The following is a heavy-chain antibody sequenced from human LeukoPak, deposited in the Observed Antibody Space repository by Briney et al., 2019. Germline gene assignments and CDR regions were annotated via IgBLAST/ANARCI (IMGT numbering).Heavy chain of an antibody. Sequence: GGSLRLSCAASGFTFSSYSMNWVRQAPGKGLEWVSSISSSSSYIYYADSVKGRFTISRDNAKNSLYLQMNSLRAEDTAVYYCARVRYDFWSGYGNWFDPWGQGTLVTVSS. D-gene: IGHD3-3*01. V-gene: IGHV3-21*01. CDR3: ARVRYDFWSGYGNWFDP. CDR1: GFTFSSYS. J-gene: IGHJ5*02. CDR2: ISSSSSYI.